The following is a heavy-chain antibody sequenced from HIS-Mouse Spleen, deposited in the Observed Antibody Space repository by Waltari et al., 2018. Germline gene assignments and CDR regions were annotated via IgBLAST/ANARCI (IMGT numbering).Heavy chain of an antibody. V-gene: IGHV4-39*07. D-gene: IGHD7-27*01. CDR3: ARSRTGGWYFDL. Sequence: QLQLQESGPGLVKPSETLSLTCTVSGGSISSSSYYWGWIRQPPGKGLEWSGSIYYSATTYYNPSLRGRVTISVDTSKNQFSLKLSSVTAADTAVYYCARSRTGGWYFDLWGRGTLVTVSS. J-gene: IGHJ2*01. CDR2: IYYSATT. CDR1: GGSISSSSYY.